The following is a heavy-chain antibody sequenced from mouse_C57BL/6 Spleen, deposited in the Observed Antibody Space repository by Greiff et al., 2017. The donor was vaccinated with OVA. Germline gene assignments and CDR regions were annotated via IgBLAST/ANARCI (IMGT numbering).Heavy chain of an antibody. CDR2: IDPETGGT. CDR3: TRWNY. J-gene: IGHJ2*01. V-gene: IGHV1-15*01. CDR1: GYTFTDYE. Sequence: QVQLKESGAELVRPGASVTLSCKASGYTFTDYEMHWVKQTPVHGLEWIGAIDPETGGTAYNQKFKGKAILTADKSSSTAYMELRSLTSEDSAVYYCTRWNYWGKGTTLTVSS.